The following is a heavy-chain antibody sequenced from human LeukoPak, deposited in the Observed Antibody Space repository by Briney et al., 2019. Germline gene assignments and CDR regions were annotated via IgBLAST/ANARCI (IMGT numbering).Heavy chain of an antibody. CDR2: IYYSGST. CDR3: AGGDNSGLGFDY. J-gene: IGHJ4*02. D-gene: IGHD5-12*01. CDR1: GGSISSYY. Sequence: KASETLSLTCTVSGGSISSYYWSWIRQPPGKGLEWIGYIYYSGSTNYNPSLKSRVTISVDTSKNQFSLKLSSVTAADTAVYYCAGGDNSGLGFDYWGQGTLVTVSS. V-gene: IGHV4-59*01.